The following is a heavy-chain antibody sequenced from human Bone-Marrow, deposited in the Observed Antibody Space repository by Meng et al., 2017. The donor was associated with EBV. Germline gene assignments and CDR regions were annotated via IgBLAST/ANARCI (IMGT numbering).Heavy chain of an antibody. CDR2: ISYDGSNK. J-gene: IGHJ4*02. CDR1: GFTFSSDG. CDR3: AKDPRRIYGGPPDY. Sequence: QVQLVDSGGGVVQPGRSLRLSCAASGFTFSSDGMHWVRQAPGKGLEWVAVISYDGSNKYYADSVKGRFTISRDNSKNTLYLQMNSLRAEDTAVYYCAKDPRRIYGGPPDYWGQGTLVTVSS. V-gene: IGHV3-30*18. D-gene: IGHD4-23*01.